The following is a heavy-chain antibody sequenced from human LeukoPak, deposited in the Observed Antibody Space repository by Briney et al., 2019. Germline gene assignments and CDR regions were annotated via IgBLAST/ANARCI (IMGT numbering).Heavy chain of an antibody. CDR3: ARYGLTAALDF. D-gene: IGHD2-21*02. V-gene: IGHV3-7*01. CDR1: GFTFSNYA. J-gene: IGHJ4*02. Sequence: PGGSLRLSCAASGFTFSNYALSWVRQAPGKGLEWVANIKPDGSEKFHVDSVKGRFTISRDNSKSSLSLQMNSLRAEDTAVYYCARYGLTAALDFWGQGTLVTVSS. CDR2: IKPDGSEK.